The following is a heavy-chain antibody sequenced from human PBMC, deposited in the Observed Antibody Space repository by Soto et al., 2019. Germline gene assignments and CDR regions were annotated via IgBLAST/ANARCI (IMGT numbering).Heavy chain of an antibody. CDR3: ARGASSWYFDN. D-gene: IGHD6-13*01. V-gene: IGHV3-30-3*01. Sequence: PGGSLRLSCAASGFSFSRNVIHWVRQAPGKGPEWVAVISSDGFNEYYGNSVKGRFIISRDNSKNRLYLQMNSLRGEDTAVYYCARGASSWYFDNWGQGTLVTVSS. CDR1: GFSFSRNV. CDR2: ISSDGFNE. J-gene: IGHJ4*02.